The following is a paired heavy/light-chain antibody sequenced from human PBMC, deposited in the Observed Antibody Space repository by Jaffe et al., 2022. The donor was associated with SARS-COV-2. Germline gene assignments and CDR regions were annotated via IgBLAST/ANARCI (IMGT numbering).Heavy chain of an antibody. J-gene: IGHJ4*02. CDR3: AKERCSSFSCLLGFDY. Sequence: EVQLLESGGGLVQPGGSLRLSCAASGFTFSNYAMRWVRQAPGKGLEWISGISGSGGDTYYTDSVKGRFTISRDNSKNTLYLQMNSLRAEDTALYFCAKERCSSFSCLLGFDYWGQGTLVTVSS. D-gene: IGHD2-2*01. CDR2: ISGSGGDT. V-gene: IGHV3-23*01. CDR1: GFTFSNYA.
Light chain of an antibody. CDR3: QQSYSSSYT. CDR2: AAS. Sequence: DIQMTQSPSSLSASVGDRVTITCRASQSISSYLNWYQQKPGKAPKLLIYAASSLQSGVSSRFRGSGSGTDFTLTISSLQPEDFATYYCQQSYSSSYTFGQGTKLEIK. V-gene: IGKV1-39*01. CDR1: QSISSY. J-gene: IGKJ2*01.